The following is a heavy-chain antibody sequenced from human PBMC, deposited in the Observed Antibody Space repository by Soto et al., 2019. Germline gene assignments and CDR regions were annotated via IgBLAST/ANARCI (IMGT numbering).Heavy chain of an antibody. CDR3: AKGGRVADYYYYGMDV. D-gene: IGHD2-15*01. CDR1: GFTFSSYG. Sequence: QVQLVESGGGVVQPGRSLRLSCAASGFTFSSYGMHWVRQAPGKGLEWVAVISDDGSNKYYADSVKGRFTISRDNSKNTLYLQMNSLRAEDTAVYYCAKGGRVADYYYYGMDVWGQGTTVTVSS. V-gene: IGHV3-30*18. CDR2: ISDDGSNK. J-gene: IGHJ6*02.